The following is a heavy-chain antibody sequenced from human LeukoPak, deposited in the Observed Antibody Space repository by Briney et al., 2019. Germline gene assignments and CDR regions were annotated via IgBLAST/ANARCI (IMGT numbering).Heavy chain of an antibody. V-gene: IGHV1-2*05. CDR1: GYTFTGYY. J-gene: IGHJ4*02. Sequence: ASVKVSCKASGYTFTGYYVHWVRQAPGQGLEWMGRINPNSGDTNYAQKFQGRVTMTRDTSISTAYMELSRLRSDDTVVYYCARDYCGGDCFPDYWGQGTLVTVSS. D-gene: IGHD2-21*02. CDR3: ARDYCGGDCFPDY. CDR2: INPNSGDT.